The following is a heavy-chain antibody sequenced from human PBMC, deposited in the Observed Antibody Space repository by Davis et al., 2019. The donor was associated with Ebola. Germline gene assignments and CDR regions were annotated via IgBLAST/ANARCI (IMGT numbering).Heavy chain of an antibody. CDR3: ASPHQIRAKRCFDS. Sequence: PSETLSLTCAVYGGSFNDYYWSWIRQPPGEGLAWLGEINHRGITKYNPSLESRVTISIDTSNNQFSLKMTYVTAADTAVYYCASPHQIRAKRCFDSWGQGTLVTVSS. D-gene: IGHD2-2*01. V-gene: IGHV4-34*01. CDR1: GGSFNDYY. CDR2: INHRGIT. J-gene: IGHJ4*02.